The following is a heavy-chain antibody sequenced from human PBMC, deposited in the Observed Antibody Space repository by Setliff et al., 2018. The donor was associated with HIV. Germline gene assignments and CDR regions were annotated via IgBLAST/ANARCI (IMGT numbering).Heavy chain of an antibody. CDR1: GYTFSSYG. CDR2: ISAYNGNT. D-gene: IGHD2-15*01. J-gene: IGHJ5*02. V-gene: IGHV1-18*01. CDR3: ARGYCGGGICYSPNWLDP. Sequence: ASVKVSCKASGYTFSSYGISWVRQAPGQGVEWMGWISAYNGNTNYAQKLQGRVTMTTDTSTSTAYMELRSLISDDTAVYYCARGYCGGGICYSPNWLDPWGQGTLGTVS.